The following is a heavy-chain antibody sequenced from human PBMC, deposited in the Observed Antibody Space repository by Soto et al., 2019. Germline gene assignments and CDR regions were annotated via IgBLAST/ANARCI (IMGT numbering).Heavy chain of an antibody. Sequence: GGSLRLSCAASGFTFSSYEMNWVRQAPGKGLEWVPYISSSGSTIYYADSVKGRFTISRDNAKNSLYLQMNSLRAEDTAVYYCARDRWELLGYYYYGMDVWGQGTTVTVSS. V-gene: IGHV3-48*03. CDR2: ISSSGSTI. D-gene: IGHD1-26*01. CDR3: ARDRWELLGYYYYGMDV. J-gene: IGHJ6*02. CDR1: GFTFSSYE.